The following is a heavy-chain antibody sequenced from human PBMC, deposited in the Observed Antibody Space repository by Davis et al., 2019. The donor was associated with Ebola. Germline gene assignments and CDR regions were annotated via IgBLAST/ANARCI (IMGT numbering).Heavy chain of an antibody. CDR3: ARTYYYDSSGYYYNDY. Sequence: SVKVSCKASGGTFSSYAISWVRQAPGQGLEWMGGIIPIFGTANYAQKFQGRVTITADESTSTAYMELSSLRSEDTAVYYCARTYYYDSSGYYYNDYWGQGTLVTVSS. V-gene: IGHV1-69*13. J-gene: IGHJ4*02. CDR2: IIPIFGTA. D-gene: IGHD3-22*01. CDR1: GGTFSSYA.